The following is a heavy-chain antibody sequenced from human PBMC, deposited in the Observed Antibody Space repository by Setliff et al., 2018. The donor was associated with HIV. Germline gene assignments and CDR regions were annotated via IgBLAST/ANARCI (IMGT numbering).Heavy chain of an antibody. Sequence: PSETLSLTCNVSGDSIKDYYWSWIRQPPGTGLEWLGYMSFSANSNYNPSLKNRITISIDTSKNQFSLRLKSVTAADAAIYYCARGAGAFGAKLDSWGQGSLVTVSS. CDR2: MSFSANS. CDR1: GDSIKDYY. CDR3: ARGAGAFGAKLDS. D-gene: IGHD3-10*01. J-gene: IGHJ4*02. V-gene: IGHV4-59*01.